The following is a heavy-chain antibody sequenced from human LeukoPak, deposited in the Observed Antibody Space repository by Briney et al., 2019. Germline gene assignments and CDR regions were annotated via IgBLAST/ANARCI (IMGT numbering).Heavy chain of an antibody. Sequence: SETLSLTCAVYGGSFSGYYWSWIRQPPGKGLEWIGEINHSGSTNYNPSLKSRVTISVDTSKDQFSLKLSSVTAADTAVYYCAREGYGAVAVAGYFDYWGQGTLVTVSS. CDR2: INHSGST. V-gene: IGHV4-34*01. CDR3: AREGYGAVAVAGYFDY. CDR1: GGSFSGYY. J-gene: IGHJ4*02. D-gene: IGHD6-19*01.